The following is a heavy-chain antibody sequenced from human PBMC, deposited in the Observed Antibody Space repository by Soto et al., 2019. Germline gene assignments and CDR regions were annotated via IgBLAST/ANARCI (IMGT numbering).Heavy chain of an antibody. Sequence: SETLSLTCTVSGGSISSSSYYWGWIRQPPGKGLEWIGSIYYSGSTYYNPSLKSRVTISVDTSKNQFSLKLSSVTAADTAVYYCARQYCSSTRCYNYFDYWGQGTLVTVSS. J-gene: IGHJ4*02. D-gene: IGHD2-2*02. V-gene: IGHV4-39*01. CDR3: ARQYCSSTRCYNYFDY. CDR1: GGSISSSSYY. CDR2: IYYSGST.